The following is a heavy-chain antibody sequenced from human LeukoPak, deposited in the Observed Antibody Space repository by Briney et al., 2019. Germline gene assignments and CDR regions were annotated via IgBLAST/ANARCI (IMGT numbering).Heavy chain of an antibody. V-gene: IGHV1-2*02. J-gene: IGHJ4*02. CDR1: GYTFTGYY. CDR2: INPNSGGT. CDR3: ARDDRITMIRGFLPDY. Sequence: ASVKVSCKASGYTFTGYYMHWVRQAPGQGLEWMGWINPNSGGTNYAQNLQGRVTMTTDTSTTTAYMELRSLTSDDTAVYYCARDDRITMIRGFLPDYWGQGTLVTVSS. D-gene: IGHD3-10*01.